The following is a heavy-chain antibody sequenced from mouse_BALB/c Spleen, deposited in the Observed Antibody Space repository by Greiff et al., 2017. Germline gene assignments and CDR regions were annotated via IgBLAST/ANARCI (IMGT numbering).Heavy chain of an antibody. CDR1: GFTFSDYY. CDR3: ARDLDRYDVGFAY. Sequence: EVQLVESGGGLVKPGGSLKLSCAASGFTFSDYYMYWVRQTPEKRLEWVATISDGGSYTYYPDSVKGRFTISRDNAKNNLYLQMSSLKSEDTAMYYCARDLDRYDVGFAYWGQGTLVTVSA. CDR2: ISDGGSYT. D-gene: IGHD2-14*01. J-gene: IGHJ3*01. V-gene: IGHV5-4*02.